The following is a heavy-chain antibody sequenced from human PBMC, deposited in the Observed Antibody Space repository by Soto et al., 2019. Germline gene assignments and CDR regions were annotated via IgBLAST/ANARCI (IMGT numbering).Heavy chain of an antibody. CDR3: ARDPTYSSSWLPRTDALDX. D-gene: IGHD6-13*01. J-gene: IGHJ3*01. Sequence: ASVKVSCNASGYTFTSYDINWVRQATGQGLEWMGWISDYNGNTNYAQKLQGRVTMTTETSTSTAYMELRSLRSDETAVYYCARDPTYSSSWLPRTDALDXWGQGTMVTVS. V-gene: IGHV1-18*01. CDR2: ISDYNGNT. CDR1: GYTFTSYD.